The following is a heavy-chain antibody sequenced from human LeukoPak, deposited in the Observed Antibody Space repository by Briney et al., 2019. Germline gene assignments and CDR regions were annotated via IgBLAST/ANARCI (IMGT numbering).Heavy chain of an antibody. CDR3: ARDKLGSPDAFDI. V-gene: IGHV4-59*01. J-gene: IGHJ3*02. CDR2: IRYSGGT. CDR1: GGSISRYY. D-gene: IGHD7-27*01. Sequence: SETLSLTCAVSGGSISRYYWSWIRQPPGKGLEWIGYIRYSGGTNYNPSLKSRVTISLDTSKNQFSLKLSSVTAADTAVYFCARDKLGSPDAFDIWGHGTMVTVSS.